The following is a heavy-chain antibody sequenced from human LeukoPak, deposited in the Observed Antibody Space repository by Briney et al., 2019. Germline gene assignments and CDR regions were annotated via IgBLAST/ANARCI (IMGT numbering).Heavy chain of an antibody. CDR3: ARGYVNFASYFDY. CDR1: GFTFSSYW. J-gene: IGHJ4*02. V-gene: IGHV3-7*01. CDR2: IKQDGSEK. Sequence: GGSLRLSCAASGFTFSSYWMSWVRQAPGKGLEWVANIKQDGSEKYYVDFVKGRFTISRDNAKNSLYLQMNSLRAEDTAVYFCARGYVNFASYFDYWGQGILVTVSS. D-gene: IGHD3-16*01.